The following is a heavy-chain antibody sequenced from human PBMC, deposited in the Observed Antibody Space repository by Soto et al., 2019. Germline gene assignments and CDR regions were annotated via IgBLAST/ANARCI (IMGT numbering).Heavy chain of an antibody. CDR1: GYIFTTSL. D-gene: IGHD5-12*01. J-gene: IGHJ4*02. CDR3: ARTSPRGYQNYDLDS. V-gene: IGHV1-2*07. CDR2: YDPKRGGI. Sequence: QVHLVQSGAEVRPPGASVNVSCKASGYIFTTSLIHWLRQAPGRGPEWMGFYDPKRGGIGYADVFEGRVTMAGDPSISTAYMQLSRLGSDDTAIYYWARTSPRGYQNYDLDSWGQGTQVTVSS.